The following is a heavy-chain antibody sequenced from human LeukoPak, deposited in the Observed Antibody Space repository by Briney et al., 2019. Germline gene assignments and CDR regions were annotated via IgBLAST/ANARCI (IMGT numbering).Heavy chain of an antibody. CDR2: IYTSGST. D-gene: IGHD6-13*01. CDR1: GGSISSGSYY. V-gene: IGHV4-61*02. Sequence: PSQTLSLTCTVSGGSISSGSYYWSWIRQPAGKGLEWIGRIYTSGSTNYNPSLKSRVTISVDTSKNQFSLKLSSVTAADTAVYYCARGFVYSSSWYWGSNWFDPWGQGTLVTVSS. CDR3: ARGFVYSSSWYWGSNWFDP. J-gene: IGHJ5*02.